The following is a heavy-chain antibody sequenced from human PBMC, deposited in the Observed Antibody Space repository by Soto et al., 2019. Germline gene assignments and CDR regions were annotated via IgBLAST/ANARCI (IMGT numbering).Heavy chain of an antibody. CDR3: ARDGAYYYGMDV. D-gene: IGHD1-26*01. Sequence: PGGSLRLSCAASGVTVSSNYMSWVRQAPGKGLEWVSVIYSGGSIYYADSVKGRFTISRDNSKNTLYLQMNSLRAEDTAVYYCARDGAYYYGMDVWGQGTTVTVSS. CDR2: IYSGGSI. J-gene: IGHJ6*02. CDR1: GVTVSSNY. V-gene: IGHV3-53*01.